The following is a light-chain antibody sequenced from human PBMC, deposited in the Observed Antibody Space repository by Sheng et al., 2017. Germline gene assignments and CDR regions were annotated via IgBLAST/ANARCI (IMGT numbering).Light chain of an antibody. V-gene: IGLV2-14*03. J-gene: IGLJ2*01. CDR2: DVS. CDR3: SSYTSDNTVV. CDR1: SSDVSGNYY. Sequence: QSALTQPASVSGSPGQSITISCTETSSDVSGNYYVSWYQQYPGTAPKLIIYDVSQRPSGASARFSGSKSGNTASLTISGLQAEDEADYYCSSYTSDNTVVFGGGTRLTVL.